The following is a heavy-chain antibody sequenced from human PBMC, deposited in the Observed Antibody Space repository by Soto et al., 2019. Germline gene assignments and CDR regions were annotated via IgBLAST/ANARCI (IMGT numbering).Heavy chain of an antibody. D-gene: IGHD3-3*01. J-gene: IGHJ4*02. CDR3: ARGVDSWSGYLF. CDR1: GGSFAGYD. CDR2: IHHSGST. V-gene: IGHV4-34*01. Sequence: ETLSLTCALYGGSFAGYDWSCIRQSPGKGLEWIGEIHHSGSTKYNPSLKSRVSLSVDTSTKQFSLKLTSVTAADRGVYYCARGVDSWSGYLFWGQGTPVTVPQ.